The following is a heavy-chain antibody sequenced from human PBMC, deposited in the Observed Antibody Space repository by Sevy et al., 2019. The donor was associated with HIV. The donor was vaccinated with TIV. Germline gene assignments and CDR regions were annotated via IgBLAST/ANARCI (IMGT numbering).Heavy chain of an antibody. V-gene: IGHV3-30*02. J-gene: IGHJ6*02. Sequence: GSLRLPRATAGFRFRWYDIPWVRPAPGQGLEWVAFILYDGSKKYYGDSVKGRFTISRDNSKNTLYLQMNSLRVEDTAVYYCARDHPDKDGMDVWGQGTMVTVSS. CDR3: ARDHPDKDGMDV. D-gene: IGHD2-15*01. CDR1: GFRFRWYD. CDR2: ILYDGSKK.